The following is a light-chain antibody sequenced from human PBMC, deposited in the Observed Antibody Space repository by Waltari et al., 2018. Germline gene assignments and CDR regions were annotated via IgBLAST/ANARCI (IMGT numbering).Light chain of an antibody. Sequence: EIVMTQSPATLSVSPGERATFSCRASQRVSSNLAWYQQKPGQAPRLLIYGASTRATGIPARFSGSGSGTEFTLTISSLQSEDFAVYYCQQYNNWPPMYTFGQGTKLEIK. J-gene: IGKJ2*01. CDR1: QRVSSN. CDR3: QQYNNWPPMYT. CDR2: GAS. V-gene: IGKV3-15*01.